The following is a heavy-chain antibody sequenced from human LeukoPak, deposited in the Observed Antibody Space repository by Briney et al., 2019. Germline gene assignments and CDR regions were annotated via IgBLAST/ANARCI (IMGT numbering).Heavy chain of an antibody. CDR2: IGGDGGTT. D-gene: IGHD5-24*01. CDR3: AKTIPYWYFDL. J-gene: IGHJ2*01. V-gene: IGHV3-23*01. Sequence: GGSLRLSCAASGFTLSTYDMSWARQAPTKGLEWVSAIGGDGGTTYADSVKGRFTISRDNSKNTLYLQMNSLRAEDTAIYYCAKTIPYWYFDLWGHGTLVTVSS. CDR1: GFTLSTYD.